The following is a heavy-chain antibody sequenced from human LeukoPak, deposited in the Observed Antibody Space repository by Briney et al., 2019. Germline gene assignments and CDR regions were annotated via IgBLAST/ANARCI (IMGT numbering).Heavy chain of an antibody. V-gene: IGHV4-34*01. D-gene: IGHD4-17*01. CDR1: GGSFSGYY. CDR3: ASSGDYADI. J-gene: IGHJ3*02. Sequence: SETLSLTCAVYGGSFSGYYWSWIRQPPGEGLEWIGEINHSGSINYNPSLKSRVTISVDTSKNQFSLKLSSVTAADTAVYYCASSGDYADIWGQGTMVTVSS. CDR2: INHSGSI.